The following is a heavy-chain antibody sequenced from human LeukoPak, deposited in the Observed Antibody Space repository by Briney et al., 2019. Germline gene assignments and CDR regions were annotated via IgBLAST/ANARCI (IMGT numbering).Heavy chain of an antibody. D-gene: IGHD2-2*02. CDR2: ISSSSTI. J-gene: IGHJ4*02. Sequence: GGSLRLSCAASGFTFSSYSMNWVRRAPGKGLEWVSYISSSSTIYYADSVKGRFTISRDNAKNSLYLQMNSLRAEDTAVYYCASYCSSTSCYRGYFDYWGQGTLVTVSS. CDR1: GFTFSSYS. CDR3: ASYCSSTSCYRGYFDY. V-gene: IGHV3-48*01.